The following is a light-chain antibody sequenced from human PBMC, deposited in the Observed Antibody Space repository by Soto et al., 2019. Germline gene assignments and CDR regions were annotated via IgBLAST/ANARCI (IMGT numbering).Light chain of an antibody. CDR2: GST. CDR1: SSNIGAGYD. CDR3: QSYDSSLGGNYV. Sequence: VLSQPPSVSGAPGQRVTISCTGSSSNIGAGYDAHWFQQVPGTAPKLLIYGSTNRPSGVPDRFSGSKSGTSASLAITGLQAEDEADYYCQSYDSSLGGNYVXGTGTKVTVL. V-gene: IGLV1-40*01. J-gene: IGLJ1*01.